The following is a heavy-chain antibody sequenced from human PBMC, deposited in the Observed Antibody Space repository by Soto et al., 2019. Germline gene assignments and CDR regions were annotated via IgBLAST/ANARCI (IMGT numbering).Heavy chain of an antibody. CDR3: AKDAVAVAGYYYFDY. J-gene: IGHJ4*02. D-gene: IGHD6-19*01. V-gene: IGHV3-9*01. Sequence: GGSLRLSCAASGFTFDDYAMHWVRQAPGKGLEWVSGISWNSGSIGYADSVKGRFTISRDNAKNSLYLQMNSLRAEDTALYYCAKDAVAVAGYYYFDYWGQGTLVTVSS. CDR1: GFTFDDYA. CDR2: ISWNSGSI.